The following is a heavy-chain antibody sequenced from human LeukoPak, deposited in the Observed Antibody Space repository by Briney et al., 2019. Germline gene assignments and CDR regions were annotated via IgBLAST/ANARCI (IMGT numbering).Heavy chain of an antibody. J-gene: IGHJ3*02. D-gene: IGHD3-16*01. CDR2: ISGSGGST. Sequence: AGGSLRLSCAASGFTFSDYYMSWIRQAPGKGREWVSAISGSGGSTYYADSVKGRFTISRDNSKNTLYLQMNSLRAEDTAVYYCAQLGDAFDIWGQGTMVTVSS. CDR3: AQLGDAFDI. CDR1: GFTFSDYY. V-gene: IGHV3-23*01.